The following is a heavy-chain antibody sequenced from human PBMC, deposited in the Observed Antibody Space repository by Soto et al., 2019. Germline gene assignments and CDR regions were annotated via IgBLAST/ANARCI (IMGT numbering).Heavy chain of an antibody. J-gene: IGHJ4*02. Sequence: QVQLQQWGAGLLKPSATLSLTCAVYGGSFSGYYWSWIRQPPGKGLEWIGEINHSGSTNYNPSLNSRVTISVDTSKNQFSLKLSSVTAADTAVYYCASIDGISIAAAGTDDYWGQGTLVTVSS. D-gene: IGHD6-13*01. V-gene: IGHV4-34*01. CDR3: ASIDGISIAAAGTDDY. CDR1: GGSFSGYY. CDR2: INHSGST.